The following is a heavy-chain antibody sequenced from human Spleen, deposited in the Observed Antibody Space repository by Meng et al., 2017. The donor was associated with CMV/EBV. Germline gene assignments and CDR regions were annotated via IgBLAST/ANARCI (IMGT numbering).Heavy chain of an antibody. D-gene: IGHD4-17*01. CDR1: GFTFSTYG. V-gene: IGHV3-30*02. Sequence: GESLKISCAPSGFTFSTYGMHWVRPAPGKRLEWVTFILYDGRNEYYADSVKGRFTISRDNSKNTLYLQMNSLRTEDTAVYYCVKDLGYGENAPYFFDYWGQGTLVTVSS. CDR3: VKDLGYGENAPYFFDY. CDR2: ILYDGRNE. J-gene: IGHJ4*02.